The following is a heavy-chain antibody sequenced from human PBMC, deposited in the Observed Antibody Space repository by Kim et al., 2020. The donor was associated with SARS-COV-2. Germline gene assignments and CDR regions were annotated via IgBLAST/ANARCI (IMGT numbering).Heavy chain of an antibody. CDR2: SYI. Sequence: SYIYYADSAKGRFTIARDNAKSSLFLQMKSLRVEDTGVYYCARFEGYGMDVWGQGTTVTVSS. V-gene: IGHV3-21*01. J-gene: IGHJ6*02. D-gene: IGHD3-9*01. CDR3: ARFEGYGMDV.